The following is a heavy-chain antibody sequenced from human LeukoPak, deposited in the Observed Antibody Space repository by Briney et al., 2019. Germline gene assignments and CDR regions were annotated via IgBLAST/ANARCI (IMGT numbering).Heavy chain of an antibody. CDR1: GGSISSGNYY. Sequence: SETLSLTCTVSGGSISSGNYYWSWIRQPAGKGLEWIGRIFTSGTTNYNPSLESRVTISVDTSKKQVSLKVTSVTAADTAMYYCARVWGAHNWFDPWGQGTLVTVSS. J-gene: IGHJ5*02. V-gene: IGHV4-61*02. CDR2: IFTSGTT. CDR3: ARVWGAHNWFDP. D-gene: IGHD7-27*01.